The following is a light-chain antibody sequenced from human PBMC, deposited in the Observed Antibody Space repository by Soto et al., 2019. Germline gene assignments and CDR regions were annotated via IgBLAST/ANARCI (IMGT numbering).Light chain of an antibody. V-gene: IGKV1-5*03. CDR3: QQYTSKPYT. CDR1: QSIPTW. CDR2: KAS. J-gene: IGKJ2*01. Sequence: DIQMTQSPSTLSASVGDRVTITCRASQSIPTWLAWYQQKPGKAPKLLIYKASSLESGVPSRFSGSGSGTEFTLTISSLQPDYFATYYCQQYTSKPYTFGQGTKLEIK.